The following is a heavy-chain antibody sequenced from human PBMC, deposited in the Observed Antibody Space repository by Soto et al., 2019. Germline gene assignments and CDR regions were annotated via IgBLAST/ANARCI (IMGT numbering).Heavy chain of an antibody. CDR2: ISGSGGRS. V-gene: IGHV3-23*01. CDR3: AKADFVSASYQPDYFDY. D-gene: IGHD5-18*01. J-gene: IGHJ4*02. Sequence: EVQLLDSGGGLVQPGGSLRLSCAASGFTFSNYSMTWVRQGPGKGLEWVSGISGSGGRSYYADSVKGRFTISSDNSKSTMYIQMNSQRAEDTAVYYSAKADFVSASYQPDYFDYGGQVTLFT. CDR1: GFTFSNYS.